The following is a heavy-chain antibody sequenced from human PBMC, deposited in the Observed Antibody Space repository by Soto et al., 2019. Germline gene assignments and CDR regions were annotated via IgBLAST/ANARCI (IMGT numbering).Heavy chain of an antibody. CDR2: MNPNSGNT. J-gene: IGHJ3*02. D-gene: IGHD2-15*01. Sequence: QVQLVQSGAEVKTPGASVTVSCKPSGYTFTSSEIHWVRQATGQGLEWMGWMNPNSGNTAYAREFQGRVPMTRNTSIRTAYMELSSLRSEETSVYYCARERSIGAFDIWGQGTRVTVS. V-gene: IGHV1-8*01. CDR1: GYTFTSSE. CDR3: ARERSIGAFDI.